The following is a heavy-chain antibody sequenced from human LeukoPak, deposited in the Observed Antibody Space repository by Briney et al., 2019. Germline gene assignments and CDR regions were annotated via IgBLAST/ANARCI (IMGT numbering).Heavy chain of an antibody. J-gene: IGHJ3*02. D-gene: IGHD3-22*01. V-gene: IGHV4-34*01. CDR1: GGSFSGYY. CDR3: ARDYYDSSGYYYALAFDI. CDR2: INHSGST. Sequence: SETLSLTCAVYGGSFSGYYWSWIRQPPGKGLEWIGEINHSGSTNYNPSLMSRVTISVDTSKNQFSLKLSSVTAADTAVYYCARDYYDSSGYYYALAFDIWGQGTMVTVSS.